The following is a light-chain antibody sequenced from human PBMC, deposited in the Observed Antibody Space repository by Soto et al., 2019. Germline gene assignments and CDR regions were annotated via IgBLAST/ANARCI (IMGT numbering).Light chain of an antibody. V-gene: IGLV1-44*01. CDR3: ATWDDSLNVFV. J-gene: IGLJ1*01. CDR2: STN. Sequence: QSVLTQPPSASGTPGQSVTISCSGSTSNIGSKTVSWYQQVPGAAPKLLIYSTNQWPSGVPDRFSGSKSGTSASLTISGLQSEDEAEYYCATWDDSLNVFVFGTGNKVTV. CDR1: TSNIGSKT.